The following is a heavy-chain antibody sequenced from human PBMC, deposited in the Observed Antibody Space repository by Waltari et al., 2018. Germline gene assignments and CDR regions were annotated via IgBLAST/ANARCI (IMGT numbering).Heavy chain of an antibody. CDR1: GGSISSGSYY. V-gene: IGHV4-61*02. J-gene: IGHJ6*03. Sequence: QVQLQESGPGLVKPSQTLSLTCTVSGGSISSGSYYWSWIRQPAGKGLEWIGRIYTRGSTNYNPSLKSRVTISVDTSKNQFSLKLSSVTAADTAVYYCARTRILYDTNYYYYYMDVWGKGTTVTVSS. D-gene: IGHD3-22*01. CDR3: ARTRILYDTNYYYYYMDV. CDR2: IYTRGST.